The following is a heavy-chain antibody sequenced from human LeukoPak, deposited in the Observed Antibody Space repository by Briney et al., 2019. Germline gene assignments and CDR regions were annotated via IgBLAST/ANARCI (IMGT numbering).Heavy chain of an antibody. Sequence: ASVTVSCKGSGYTFTNYGISRLRPPPGQGLDWMGWINAYNGNTNYAQKLQGRVTMTTDTSTSTAYMELRSLRSDDTAVYYCARVRHCSGGSCYPHNWFDPWGQGTLVTVSS. J-gene: IGHJ5*02. CDR2: INAYNGNT. CDR3: ARVRHCSGGSCYPHNWFDP. V-gene: IGHV1-18*01. D-gene: IGHD2-15*01. CDR1: GYTFTNYG.